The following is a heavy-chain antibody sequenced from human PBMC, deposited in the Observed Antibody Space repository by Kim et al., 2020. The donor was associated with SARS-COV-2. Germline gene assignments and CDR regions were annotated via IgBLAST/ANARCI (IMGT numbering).Heavy chain of an antibody. CDR1: GGSISSKTYN. CDR3: ARQRSWYFDL. J-gene: IGHJ2*01. V-gene: IGHV4-39*01. CDR2: IHYSGST. Sequence: SETLSLTCTVSGGSISSKTYNWGWIRQPPGKGLEWIGSIHYSGSTYYNPSLKSRVTISVDTSKNEFSLRLSSVTAADTAVYYCARQRSWYFDLWGRGTL.